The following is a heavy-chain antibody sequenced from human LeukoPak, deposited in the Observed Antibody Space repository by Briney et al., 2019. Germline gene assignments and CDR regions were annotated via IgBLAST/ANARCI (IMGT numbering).Heavy chain of an antibody. V-gene: IGHV3-30-3*01. J-gene: IGHJ4*02. CDR2: TSNDESIK. CDR3: ARDPILGPPDYFDY. Sequence: PGRSLRLSCAASGFTFNSYTMFWVRQAPGKGLEWVAVTSNDESIKYYADSVKGRFTISRDNSRDTLFLEMSSLRVEDTAVYYCARDPILGPPDYFDYWGRGTLVTASS. CDR1: GFTFNSYT. D-gene: IGHD1-14*01.